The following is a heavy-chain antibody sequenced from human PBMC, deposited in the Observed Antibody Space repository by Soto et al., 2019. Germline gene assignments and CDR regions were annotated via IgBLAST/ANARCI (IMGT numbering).Heavy chain of an antibody. V-gene: IGHV4-39*01. CDR3: ASLLRYFDWLQHPG. J-gene: IGHJ4*02. D-gene: IGHD3-9*01. CDR2: IYYSGST. Sequence: QLQLQESGPGLVKPSETLSLTCTVSGGSISSSSYYWGWIRQPPGKGLEWIGSIYYSGSTYYNPSLKSRVTISVDTSKNQFSLKLSSVTAADTAVYYCASLLRYFDWLQHPGWGQGTLVTVSS. CDR1: GGSISSSSYY.